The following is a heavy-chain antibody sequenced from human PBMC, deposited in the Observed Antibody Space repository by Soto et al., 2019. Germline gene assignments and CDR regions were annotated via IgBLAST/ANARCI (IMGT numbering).Heavy chain of an antibody. D-gene: IGHD3-9*01. CDR1: GYSFSTYW. Sequence: GEPLKISCKGSGYSFSTYWIGWGRQVPGKGLEGMGMISPGDSDTKYSQSFQGQVTISADKSIRTAYLQWNSLKASDPAMYYCARHATYYDILTGYYFDYCRQGTLVTVSS. CDR3: ARHATYYDILTGYYFDY. CDR2: ISPGDSDT. J-gene: IGHJ4*02. V-gene: IGHV5-51*01.